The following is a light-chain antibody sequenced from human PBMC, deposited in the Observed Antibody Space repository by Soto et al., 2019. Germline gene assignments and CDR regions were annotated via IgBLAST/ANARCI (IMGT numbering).Light chain of an antibody. CDR2: DAS. V-gene: IGKV3-11*01. J-gene: IGKJ4*01. Sequence: EIVLTQSPTTLSLSPGERATLSCRSSQSVSSYLAWYQQKPGQAPRLLIYDASNRATGIPARFSGSGSGTDFTLTISSLEPEDFTVYYCQLRSILPITFGGGTKVDIK. CDR3: QLRSILPIT. CDR1: QSVSSY.